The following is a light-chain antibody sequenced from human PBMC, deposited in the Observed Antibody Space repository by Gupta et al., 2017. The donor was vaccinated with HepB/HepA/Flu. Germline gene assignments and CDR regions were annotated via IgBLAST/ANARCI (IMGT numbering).Light chain of an antibody. J-gene: IGKJ1*01. Sequence: DIQMTQSPSSLSASLGDRVTITCRASQSISSYLDWYQQKPGKAPKLLIYAASRWKSGVTSRFSGSGYGTDFTLTISRRQPEDFATYYCQHRNSTPGTFGQGTKVEIK. V-gene: IGKV1-39*01. CDR2: AAS. CDR3: QHRNSTPGT. CDR1: QSISSY.